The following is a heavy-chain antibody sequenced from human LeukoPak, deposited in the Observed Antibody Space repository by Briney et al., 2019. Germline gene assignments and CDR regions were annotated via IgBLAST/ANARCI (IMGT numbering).Heavy chain of an antibody. CDR2: IIPIFGTA. CDR1: GGTFSSYA. V-gene: IGHV1-69*13. Sequence: SVKVSCKASGGTFSSYAISWVRQAPGQGLEWMGGIIPIFGTANYAQKFQGRVTITADESTSTAYMELSSLRSEDTAVYYCANNDILTGYSSNYYYYSMDVWGQGTTVTVSS. D-gene: IGHD3-9*01. J-gene: IGHJ6*02. CDR3: ANNDILTGYSSNYYYYSMDV.